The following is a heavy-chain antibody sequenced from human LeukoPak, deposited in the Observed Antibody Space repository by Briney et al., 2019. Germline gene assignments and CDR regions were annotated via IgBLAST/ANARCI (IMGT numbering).Heavy chain of an antibody. V-gene: IGHV3-33*01. J-gene: IGHJ4*02. CDR1: GFTFSSYG. D-gene: IGHD3-10*01. CDR2: IWYDGSNK. Sequence: PGGSLRLSCAASGFTFSSYGMHWVRQAPGKGLEWVAGIWYDGSNKYYADSVKGRFTISRDNSKNTLYLQMNSLRAEDTAVYYCARGSASVLLWFGELLSNEYYFDYWGQGTLVTVSS. CDR3: ARGSASVLLWFGELLSNEYYFDY.